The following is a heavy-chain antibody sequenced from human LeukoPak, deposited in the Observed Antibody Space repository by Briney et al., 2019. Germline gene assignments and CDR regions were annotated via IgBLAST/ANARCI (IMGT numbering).Heavy chain of an antibody. Sequence: PGGSLRLSCAASGFTFNNCAMHWVRQAPGKGLEWVATLSYDGSNRYYADSVKGRFIISRDNSKKTLYLQMNSLRAEDTAVYYCTKRALGSAYYFDSWGRGTLVTVSS. CDR3: TKRALGSAYYFDS. CDR1: GFTFNNCA. CDR2: LSYDGSNR. D-gene: IGHD1-26*01. V-gene: IGHV3-30-3*02. J-gene: IGHJ4*02.